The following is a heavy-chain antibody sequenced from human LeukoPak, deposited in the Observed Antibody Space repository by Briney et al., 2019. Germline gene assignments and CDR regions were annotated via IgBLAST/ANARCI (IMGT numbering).Heavy chain of an antibody. V-gene: IGHV4-34*01. J-gene: IGHJ4*02. D-gene: IGHD6-13*01. CDR2: INHSGST. CDR1: GGSFSGYY. Sequence: PSETLSLTCAVYGGSFSGYYWSWIRQPPGKGLEWIGEINHSGSTNYNPSLKSRVTISVDTSKNQFSLKLISVTAADTAVYYCARVAAAAAFDYWGQGTLVTVSS. CDR3: ARVAAAAAFDY.